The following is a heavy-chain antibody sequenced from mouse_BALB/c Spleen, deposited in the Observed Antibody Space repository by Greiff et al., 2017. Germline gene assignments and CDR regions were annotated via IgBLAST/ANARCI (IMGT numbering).Heavy chain of an antibody. J-gene: IGHJ3*01. V-gene: IGHV5-17*02. CDR3: ARESFAY. CDR1: GFTFSSFG. CDR2: ISSGSSTI. Sequence: EVKLQESGGGLVQPGGSRKLSCAASGFTFSSFGMHWVRQAPEKGLEWVAYISSGSSTIYYADTVKGRFTISRDNPKNTLFLQMTSLRSEDTAMYYCARESFAYWGQGTLVTVSA.